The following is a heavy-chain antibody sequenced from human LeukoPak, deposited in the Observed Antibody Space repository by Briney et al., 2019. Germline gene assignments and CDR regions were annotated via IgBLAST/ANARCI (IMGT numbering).Heavy chain of an antibody. V-gene: IGHV1-24*01. CDR1: GYTLTELS. CDR3: ATASWREGHGGAFDI. J-gene: IGHJ3*02. CDR2: FDPEDGET. D-gene: IGHD6-13*01. Sequence: EASVKVSCKVSGYTLTELSMHWVRQAPGKGLEWMGGFDPEDGETIYAQKFQGRVTMTEDTSTDTAYMELSSLRSEDTAVYYCATASWREGHGGAFDIWGQGTMVTVSS.